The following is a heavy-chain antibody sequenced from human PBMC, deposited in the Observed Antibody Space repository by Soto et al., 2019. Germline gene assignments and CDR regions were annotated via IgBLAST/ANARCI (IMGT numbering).Heavy chain of an antibody. V-gene: IGHV4-59*01. Sequence: QVQLQESGPGLVKPSETLSLTCTVSGGSISSYYWSWIRQPPGKGLKWIGYIYYRGSTNYNPSLKSRVTISVDTSKNQFSLKLNSVTAADTAVYYCASLVAGYSYGHFDYWGQGTLVTVSS. CDR1: GGSISSYY. CDR3: ASLVAGYSYGHFDY. J-gene: IGHJ4*02. D-gene: IGHD5-18*01. CDR2: IYYRGST.